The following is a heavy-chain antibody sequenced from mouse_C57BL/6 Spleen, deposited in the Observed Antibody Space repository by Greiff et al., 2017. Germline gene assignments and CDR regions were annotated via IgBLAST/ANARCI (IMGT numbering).Heavy chain of an antibody. V-gene: IGHV1-82*01. CDR2: IYPGDGDT. Sequence: VQLQQSGPELVKPGASVKISCKASGYAFSSSWMNWVKQRPGQGLEWIGRIYPGDGDTNYNGKFKGKATLTADKSSSTAYMQLSSLTSEDSAVSFCAREDPGYWGQGTTLTVSS. CDR1: GYAFSSSW. J-gene: IGHJ2*01. CDR3: AREDPGY.